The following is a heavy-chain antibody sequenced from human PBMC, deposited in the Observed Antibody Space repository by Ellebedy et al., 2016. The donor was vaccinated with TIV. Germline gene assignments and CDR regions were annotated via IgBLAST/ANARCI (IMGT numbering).Heavy chain of an antibody. CDR3: ARSRELDS. CDR2: ISSTGYYI. Sequence: GESLKISCAASGFTFTNYAMNWVRQAPGKGLEWVSSISSTGYYIYYADSLKGRFTISRDDARNSVFLQMNSLRAEDTAVYYCARSRELDSWGQGTLVTVSS. J-gene: IGHJ4*02. CDR1: GFTFTNYA. V-gene: IGHV3-21*01. D-gene: IGHD1-26*01.